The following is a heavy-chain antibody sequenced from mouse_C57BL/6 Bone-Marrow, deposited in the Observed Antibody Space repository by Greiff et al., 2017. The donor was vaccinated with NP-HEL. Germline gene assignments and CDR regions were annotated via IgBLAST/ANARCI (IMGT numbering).Heavy chain of an antibody. CDR3: AKYSNYEDY. V-gene: IGHV1-81*01. Sequence: VQLQQSGAELARPGASVKLSCKASGYTFTSYGISWVKQRTGQGLEWIGEIYPSDSYTNYNQKFKGKATLTVDTSSSTAYMQLSSLTSEDSAVYYCAKYSNYEDYWGQGTTLTVSS. CDR1: GYTFTSYG. J-gene: IGHJ2*01. CDR2: IYPSDSYT. D-gene: IGHD2-5*01.